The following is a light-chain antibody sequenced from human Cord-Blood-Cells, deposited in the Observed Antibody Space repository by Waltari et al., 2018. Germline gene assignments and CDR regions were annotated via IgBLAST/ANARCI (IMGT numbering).Light chain of an antibody. CDR1: SSNIGSNT. CDR2: SNN. Sequence: QSVLTQPPSASGTPGQRVTISCSGSSSNIGSNTVNWYQQLPGTAPKLLIYSNNQRPSGVPDRFSGSKSGTSASLAISGLQSGDEADYYCAAWDDSLNGPGVVFGGGTKLTVL. CDR3: AAWDDSLNGPGVV. J-gene: IGLJ2*01. V-gene: IGLV1-44*01.